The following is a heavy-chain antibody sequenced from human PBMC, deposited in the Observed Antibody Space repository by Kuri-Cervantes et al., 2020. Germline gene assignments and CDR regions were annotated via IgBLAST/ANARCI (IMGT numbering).Heavy chain of an antibody. V-gene: IGHV4-30-2*04. CDR3: AYNYDSSGYYNFDS. Sequence: YNPSLKSRVTISIDTSKNQFPLNLTSVTAADTAVYFCAYNYDSSGYYNFDSWGQGTLVTVSS. D-gene: IGHD3-22*01. J-gene: IGHJ4*02.